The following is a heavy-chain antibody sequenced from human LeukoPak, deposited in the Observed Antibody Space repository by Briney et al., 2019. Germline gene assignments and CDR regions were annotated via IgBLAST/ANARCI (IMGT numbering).Heavy chain of an antibody. D-gene: IGHD4/OR15-4a*01. Sequence: ASVKVSCKASGYTFTTYGISWVRQAPGQGLEWMGWISASNGDTSYAQKLQGRVTMTTDTSTSTAYMELRSLRSDDTAVFYCAGDMYGGNWRDDAFDIWGQGTIVTVSS. V-gene: IGHV1-18*01. CDR3: AGDMYGGNWRDDAFDI. J-gene: IGHJ3*02. CDR1: GYTFTTYG. CDR2: ISASNGDT.